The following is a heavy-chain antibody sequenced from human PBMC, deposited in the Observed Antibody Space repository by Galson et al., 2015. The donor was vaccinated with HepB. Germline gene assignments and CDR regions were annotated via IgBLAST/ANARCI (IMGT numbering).Heavy chain of an antibody. D-gene: IGHD4-23*01. Sequence: SLRLSCAASGFTFSSYAMHWVRQAPGKGLEWVAVISYDGSNKYYADSVKGRFTISRYNAKNSLYLQMNSLRAEDTAVYYCTRGGHWHPRLGRGGHWGQGTLVTVSS. V-gene: IGHV3-30*04. CDR2: ISYDGSNK. CDR3: TRGGHWHPRLGRGGH. CDR1: GFTFSSYA. J-gene: IGHJ4*02.